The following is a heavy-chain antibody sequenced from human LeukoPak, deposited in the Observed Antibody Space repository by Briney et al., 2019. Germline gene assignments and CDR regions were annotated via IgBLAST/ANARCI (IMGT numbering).Heavy chain of an antibody. J-gene: IGHJ6*03. CDR1: GFTFSSHD. CDR3: AKGAYALVPYYYYYYMDV. CDR2: ISRSGDKT. D-gene: IGHD3-16*01. V-gene: IGHV3-23*01. Sequence: GGCLRLSCAASGFTFSSHDMNWVRQAPGKGLEWVSGISRSGDKTYYAESVKGRFTISRDNAKNTLYLQMNSLRAEDTAVYFCAKGAYALVPYYYYYYMDVWGKGTAVTVSS.